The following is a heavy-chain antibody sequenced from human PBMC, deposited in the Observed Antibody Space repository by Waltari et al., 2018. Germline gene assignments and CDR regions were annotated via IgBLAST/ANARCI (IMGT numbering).Heavy chain of an antibody. J-gene: IGHJ5*02. Sequence: QLQLQESGPGLVKPSETLSLTCPFSGGSISSSTLFWGWIRQPLGKGLGWIGSIYDSGTTYYNPSLKSRVTISVDTSKNQFSLKVNSVTAADTAVYYCATHPPSQLGVVLNWFDPWGQGILVTVSS. CDR2: IYDSGTT. D-gene: IGHD3-16*01. CDR3: ATHPPSQLGVVLNWFDP. V-gene: IGHV4-39*01. CDR1: GGSISSSTLF.